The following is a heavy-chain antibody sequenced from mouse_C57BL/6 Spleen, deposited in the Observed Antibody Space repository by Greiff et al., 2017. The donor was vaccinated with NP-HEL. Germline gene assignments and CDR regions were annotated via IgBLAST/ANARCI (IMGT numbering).Heavy chain of an antibody. CDR2: IYPGSGST. V-gene: IGHV1-55*01. CDR3: ARGSGNYGGCYFDY. J-gene: IGHJ2*01. D-gene: IGHD2-1*01. Sequence: QVQLQQPGAELVKPGASVKMSCKASGYTFTSYWITWVKQRPGQGLEWIGDIYPGSGSTNYNEKFTRKATLTVEPSSSTAYMQLSSLTSEDSAVYYCARGSGNYGGCYFDYWGQGTTLTVSS. CDR1: GYTFTSYW.